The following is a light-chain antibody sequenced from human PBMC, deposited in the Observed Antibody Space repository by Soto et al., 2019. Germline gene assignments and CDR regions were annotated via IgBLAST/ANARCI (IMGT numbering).Light chain of an antibody. CDR2: GAS. CDR1: QSVSSN. V-gene: IGKV3-15*01. CDR3: QQYKETMYT. J-gene: IGKJ2*01. Sequence: EIVMTQSPATLSVSPGERATLSCRASQSVSSNLAWYQQKPGQAPRLLIYGASTRATGIPARFSGSGSGTEFTLTISSLQSEDFAVYYCQQYKETMYTFGQGTKLEIK.